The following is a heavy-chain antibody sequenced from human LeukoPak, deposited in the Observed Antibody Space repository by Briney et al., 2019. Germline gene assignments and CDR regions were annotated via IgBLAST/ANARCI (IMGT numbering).Heavy chain of an antibody. CDR3: ARGDLYNYGKPFDS. CDR1: GYSISSGYY. Sequence: SETVSLTCAVSGYSISSGYYWGWIRPPPGKGLEWIASIDQRGSTYYNPSLKRRVTISVDTSKNQFSLKLTSVTAADTAVYYCARGDLYNYGKPFDSWGQGTLVTVSS. V-gene: IGHV4-38-2*01. J-gene: IGHJ4*02. D-gene: IGHD5-18*01. CDR2: IDQRGST.